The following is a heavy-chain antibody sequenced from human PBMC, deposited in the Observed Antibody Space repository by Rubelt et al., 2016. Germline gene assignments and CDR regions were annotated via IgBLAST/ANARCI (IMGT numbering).Heavy chain of an antibody. J-gene: IGHJ4*02. Sequence: QLQLQESGPGLVKPSETLSLTCTVSGGSISSSSYYWGWIRQPPGKGLEWIGSIYYSGSTYYNPSLKRRVTISVDASRNQFSLKRGSVTAADTAVYYCASHYVYSKEYYFDYWGQGTLVTVSS. CDR3: ASHYVYSKEYYFDY. CDR1: GGSISSSSYY. V-gene: IGHV4-39*01. CDR2: IYYSGST. D-gene: IGHD3-16*01.